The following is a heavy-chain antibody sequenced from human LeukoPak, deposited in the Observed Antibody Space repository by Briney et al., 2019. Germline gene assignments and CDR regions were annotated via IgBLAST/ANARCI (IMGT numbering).Heavy chain of an antibody. J-gene: IGHJ4*02. CDR3: AKDTGSARLDY. CDR1: GFTFSSYA. V-gene: IGHV3-30-3*01. CDR2: ISYDGSNK. D-gene: IGHD4-17*01. Sequence: GRSLRLSCAASGFTFSSYAMHGVRQAPGKGLEWVAVISYDGSNKYYADSVKGRFTISRDNSRNTVYLQVNRLRVEDTAVYYCAKDTGSARLDYWGQGTLVTVSS.